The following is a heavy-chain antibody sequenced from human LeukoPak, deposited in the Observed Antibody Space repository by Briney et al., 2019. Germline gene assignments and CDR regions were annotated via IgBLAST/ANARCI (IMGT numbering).Heavy chain of an antibody. Sequence: GASVKVSCKASGYTFTGYYMHWVRQAPGQGLEWMGRINPNSGGTNYAQKFQGRVTMTRDTSISTAYMELSRLRSDDTAVYYCARYYYDSSGYYYPDYWGQGTLVTVSS. D-gene: IGHD3-22*01. CDR3: ARYYYDSSGYYYPDY. CDR2: INPNSGGT. V-gene: IGHV1-2*06. J-gene: IGHJ4*02. CDR1: GYTFTGYY.